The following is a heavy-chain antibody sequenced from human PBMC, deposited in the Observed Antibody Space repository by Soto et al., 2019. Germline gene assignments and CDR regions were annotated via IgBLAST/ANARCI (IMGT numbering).Heavy chain of an antibody. CDR3: AKVLVSTLEAFDC. V-gene: IGHV3-23*01. Sequence: PGGSLRLSCAASGFTFSSYAMSWVRQAPGKGLEWVSAISGSGGSAYYADSVKGRFTISRDNSKNTLYLQMNSLRAEDTAVYFCAKVLVSTLEAFDCWGQGKMVTVSS. CDR2: ISGSGGSA. D-gene: IGHD3-9*01. CDR1: GFTFSSYA. J-gene: IGHJ3*01.